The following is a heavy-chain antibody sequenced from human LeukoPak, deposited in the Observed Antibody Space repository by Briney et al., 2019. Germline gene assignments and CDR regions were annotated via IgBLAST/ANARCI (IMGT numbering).Heavy chain of an antibody. CDR3: AREDAPNYYDSSGYSGFDY. CDR1: GFTFSSFW. Sequence: GGSLRLSCAASGFTFSSFWMSWVRQAPGKGLEWVANIKQVGGETYYVDSVKGRFSISRDNAKNSLYLQMNSLRAEDTAVYYCAREDAPNYYDSSGYSGFDYWGPGTLVTVSS. J-gene: IGHJ4*02. V-gene: IGHV3-7*01. D-gene: IGHD3-22*01. CDR2: IKQVGGET.